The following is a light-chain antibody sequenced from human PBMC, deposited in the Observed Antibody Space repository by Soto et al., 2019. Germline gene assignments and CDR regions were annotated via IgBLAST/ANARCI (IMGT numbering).Light chain of an antibody. J-gene: IGKJ1*01. CDR3: QQCDRVWT. V-gene: IGKV1-5*01. CDR2: AAS. Sequence: DIQMTQSPSTLSAYVGDRVTITCRASQSIGRFLACYQHQPGKAPKLLIYAASTLESGVPSRFSGTGSGTEFTFSITSLQPEDFGTYYCQQCDRVWTFGQVTKVDIK. CDR1: QSIGRF.